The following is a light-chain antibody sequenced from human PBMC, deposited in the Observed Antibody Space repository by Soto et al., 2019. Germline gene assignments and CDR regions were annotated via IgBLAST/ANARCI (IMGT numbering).Light chain of an antibody. CDR3: QQRRYWPVT. Sequence: EIVLTQSPAILSMSPGERATLSCRASQSVSSYFAWYQQKPGQAPRLLIYDASNRATGVPARFSGSGSWTDFTLTISSLDPEDFAVYYCQQRRYWPVTFGQGTKVEIK. CDR1: QSVSSY. CDR2: DAS. J-gene: IGKJ1*01. V-gene: IGKV3-11*01.